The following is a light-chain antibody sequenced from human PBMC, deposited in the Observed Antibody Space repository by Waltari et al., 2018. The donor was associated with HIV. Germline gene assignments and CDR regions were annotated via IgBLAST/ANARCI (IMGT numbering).Light chain of an antibody. Sequence: ETILTQAPGTLSLSPGERATLSCRASQSVSSSHLAWYQQKPGQAPRLLVYDASSRATGIPDTFRGSGSGTDFILTINGLEPEDFSVYYCQQYDNSRWTFGQGTKVEIK. J-gene: IGKJ1*01. CDR1: QSVSSSH. CDR2: DAS. CDR3: QQYDNSRWT. V-gene: IGKV3-20*01.